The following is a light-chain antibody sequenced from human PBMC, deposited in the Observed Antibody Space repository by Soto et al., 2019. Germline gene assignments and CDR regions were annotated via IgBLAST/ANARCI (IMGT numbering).Light chain of an antibody. Sequence: DIQMTQSPSSLSASVGDRVTITCQASQDISNYLNWYQQKPGKAPKLLIYDASNLETGVPSRFSGRGSGTDFTFTISSLQPEDIATYYCQQDDNHPLTFGGGTKVEIK. V-gene: IGKV1-33*01. J-gene: IGKJ4*01. CDR2: DAS. CDR3: QQDDNHPLT. CDR1: QDISNY.